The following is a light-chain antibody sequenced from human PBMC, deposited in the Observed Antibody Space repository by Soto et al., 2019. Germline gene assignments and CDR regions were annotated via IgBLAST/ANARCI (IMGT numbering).Light chain of an antibody. CDR1: QSVSSN. V-gene: IGKV3-15*01. J-gene: IGKJ5*01. CDR3: QQRSNWPIT. CDR2: GAS. Sequence: EIVMTQSPATLSVSPGERASLSCRASQSVSSNLAWYQQKPCQAPRLLIYGASTRATGIPARFSGSGSGTDFTLTISSLEPEDFAVYYCQQRSNWPITFGQGTRLEI.